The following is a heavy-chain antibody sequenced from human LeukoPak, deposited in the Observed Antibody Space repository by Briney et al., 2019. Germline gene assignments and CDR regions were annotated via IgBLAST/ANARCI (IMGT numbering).Heavy chain of an antibody. CDR2: INTNTGNP. J-gene: IGHJ4*02. CDR1: GYTFTSYA. CDR3: ARESPVAGVDY. V-gene: IGHV7-4-1*02. D-gene: IGHD6-19*01. Sequence: ASAKVSCKASGYTFTSYAMNWVRQAPGQGLEGMGWINTNTGNPTYAQGFTGRFVFSLDTSVSTAYLQISSLKAEDTAVYYCARESPVAGVDYWGQGTLVTVSS.